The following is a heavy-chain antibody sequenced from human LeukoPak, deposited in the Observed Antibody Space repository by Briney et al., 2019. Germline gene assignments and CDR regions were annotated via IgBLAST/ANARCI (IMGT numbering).Heavy chain of an antibody. Sequence: GGSLRLSCAASGFTFSSYAMHRVRQAPGKGLEWVAVISYDGSNKYYADSVKGRFTISRDNSKNTLYLQMNSLRAEDTAVYYCARSIAAAYFDYWGQGTLVTVSS. D-gene: IGHD6-13*01. CDR2: ISYDGSNK. V-gene: IGHV3-30*04. CDR1: GFTFSSYA. J-gene: IGHJ4*02. CDR3: ARSIAAAYFDY.